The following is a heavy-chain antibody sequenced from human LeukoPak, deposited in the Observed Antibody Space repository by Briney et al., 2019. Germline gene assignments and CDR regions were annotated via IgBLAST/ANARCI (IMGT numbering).Heavy chain of an antibody. D-gene: IGHD3-22*01. CDR2: ISSSSSYT. CDR3: ARSPDSSGSMAFDY. J-gene: IGHJ4*02. Sequence: GGSLRLSCAASGFTFSDYYMSWIRQAPGKGLEGVSYISSSSSYTNYADSVKGRFTISRDNAKNSLYLQMNSLRAGDTAVYYCARSPDSSGSMAFDYWGQGTLVTVSS. CDR1: GFTFSDYY. V-gene: IGHV3-11*06.